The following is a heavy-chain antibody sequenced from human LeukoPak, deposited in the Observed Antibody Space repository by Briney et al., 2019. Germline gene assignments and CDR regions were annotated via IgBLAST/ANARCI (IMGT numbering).Heavy chain of an antibody. CDR2: ISYDGSNK. CDR3: ARISYGGQFDY. CDR1: GFTFSSYG. V-gene: IGHV3-30*03. Sequence: RSGGSLRLSCAASGFTFSSYGMHWVRQAPGKGLEWVAVISYDGSNKYYADSVKGRFAISRDNSKNTLYLQMNSLRAEDTAVYYCARISYGGQFDYWGQGPWSPSPQ. J-gene: IGHJ4*02. D-gene: IGHD4-23*01.